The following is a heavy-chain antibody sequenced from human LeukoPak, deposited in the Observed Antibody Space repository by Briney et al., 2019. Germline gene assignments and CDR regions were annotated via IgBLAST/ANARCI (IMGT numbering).Heavy chain of an antibody. CDR2: INHSGST. CDR1: GRSLSGYY. CDR3: ARVLMVQQLVKYCQH. J-gene: IGHJ1*01. Sequence: SETLSPTCAVYGRSLSGYYWSWISQPPGKGLEWIGEINHSGSTNYHPSLKSRVTISVDTSKNQFSLKVSSVTAADTAVYYCARVLMVQQLVKYCQHWGQGTLVTVSS. V-gene: IGHV4-34*01. D-gene: IGHD6-13*01.